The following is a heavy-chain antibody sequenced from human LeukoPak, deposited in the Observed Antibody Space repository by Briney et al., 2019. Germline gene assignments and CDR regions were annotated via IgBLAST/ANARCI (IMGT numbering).Heavy chain of an antibody. CDR2: TYYRSKWSA. CDR1: GDSVSNSGVA. V-gene: IGHV6-1*01. CDR3: ARQAGYFDS. J-gene: IGHJ4*02. Sequence: SQTLSLTCAISGDSVSNSGVAWHWIRQSPSRGLEWLGRTYYRSKWSAEYAVSVRSRIAINADPSKNQFSLQLNSVTPEDTAMYYCARQAGYFDSWGQGTLVTVSS.